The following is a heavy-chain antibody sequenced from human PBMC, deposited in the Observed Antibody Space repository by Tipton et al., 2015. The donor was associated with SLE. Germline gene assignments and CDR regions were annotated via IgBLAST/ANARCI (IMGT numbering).Heavy chain of an antibody. V-gene: IGHV3-49*04. CDR1: GFTFGDYA. CDR3: TRDTVGYYYYGMDV. CDR2: IRSKAYGGTT. D-gene: IGHD1-26*01. Sequence: SLRLSCTASGFTFGDYAMSWVRQAPGKGLEWVGFIRSKAYGGTTEYAASVKGRFTISRDDSKSIAYLQMNSLKTEDTAVYYCTRDTVGYYYYGMDVWGQGTTVTVSS. J-gene: IGHJ6*02.